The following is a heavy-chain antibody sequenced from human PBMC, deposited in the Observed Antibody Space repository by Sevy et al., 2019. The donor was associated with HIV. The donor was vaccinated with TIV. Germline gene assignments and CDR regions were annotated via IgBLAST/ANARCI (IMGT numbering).Heavy chain of an antibody. Sequence: GGSLRLSCVASGFTFSNYGMHWVRQAPGKGLERVAVIWNDGSNKYYADSVKGRFTISRDNSKNTLYLQMNSLRVEDTAVYFCARGGDFNDRSAKRDFDYWGQGTLVTVSS. J-gene: IGHJ4*02. CDR2: IWNDGSNK. CDR3: ARGGDFNDRSAKRDFDY. V-gene: IGHV3-33*01. CDR1: GFTFSNYG. D-gene: IGHD3-22*01.